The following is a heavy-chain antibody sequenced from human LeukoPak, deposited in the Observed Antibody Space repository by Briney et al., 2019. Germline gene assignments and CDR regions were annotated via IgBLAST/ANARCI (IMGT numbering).Heavy chain of an antibody. CDR2: ISSGSRTI. J-gene: IGHJ4*02. CDR1: GFTFSGYS. D-gene: IGHD1-26*01. CDR3: ARESISGHRDFDY. Sequence: GGSLRLSCAASGFTFSGYSMNWVRQAPGKGLEWLSYISSGSRTIYYADSVKGRFTVSRDNAKNSLYLQMNSLRAEDTAVYYCARESISGHRDFDYWGQGALVTVS. V-gene: IGHV3-48*01.